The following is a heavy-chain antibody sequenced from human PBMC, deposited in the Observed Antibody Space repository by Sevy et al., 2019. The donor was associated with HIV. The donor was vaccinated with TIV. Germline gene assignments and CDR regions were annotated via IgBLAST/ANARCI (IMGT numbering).Heavy chain of an antibody. D-gene: IGHD6-13*01. V-gene: IGHV3-72*01. J-gene: IGHJ4*02. CDR2: IRNKADSYTT. CDR1: GFTFSDHY. CDR3: ATHAGIAAAGRVFDY. Sequence: GGSLRLSCAASGFTFSDHYMEWVRQAPGKGLGWVGRIRNKADSYTTEYAASVKGRFTISRDDSKNSLYLLMNSLKTEDTAVYYCATHAGIAAAGRVFDYWGQGTLVTVSS.